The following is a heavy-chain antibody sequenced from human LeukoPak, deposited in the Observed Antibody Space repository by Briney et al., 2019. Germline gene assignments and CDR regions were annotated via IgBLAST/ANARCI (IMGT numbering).Heavy chain of an antibody. CDR3: AKPLSTLGGAFDI. Sequence: GGSLRLSCAASGFTFSSYGMHWVRQAPGKGLEWVAVIWYGGSNKYYADSVKGRFTISRDNSKNTLYLQMNSLRAEDTAVYYCAKPLSTLGGAFDIWGQGTMVTVSS. V-gene: IGHV3-30*02. CDR2: IWYGGSNK. CDR1: GFTFSSYG. J-gene: IGHJ3*02. D-gene: IGHD1-1*01.